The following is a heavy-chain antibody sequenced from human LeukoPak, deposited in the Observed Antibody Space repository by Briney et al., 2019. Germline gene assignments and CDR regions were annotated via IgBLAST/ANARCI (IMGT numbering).Heavy chain of an antibody. V-gene: IGHV4-34*01. D-gene: IGHD3-10*01. Sequence: PSETLSLTCAVYGGSFSGYYWSWIRQPPGKGLEWIEEINHSGSTNYNPSLKSRVTISVDTSKNQFSLKLSSVTAADTAVYYCARARNWYGSGSYYKASGWFDPWGQGTLVTVSS. J-gene: IGHJ5*02. CDR2: INHSGST. CDR3: ARARNWYGSGSYYKASGWFDP. CDR1: GGSFSGYY.